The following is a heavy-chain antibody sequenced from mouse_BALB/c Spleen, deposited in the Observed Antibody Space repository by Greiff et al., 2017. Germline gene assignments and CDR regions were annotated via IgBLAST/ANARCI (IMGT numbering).Heavy chain of an antibody. V-gene: IGHV5-9-4*01. Sequence: EVQLQQSGGGLVKPGGSLKLSCAASGFTFSSYAMSWVRQSPEKRLEWVAEISSGGSYTYYPDTVTGRFTISRDNAKNTLYLEMSSLRSEDTAMYYCAREYYGLAYWGQGTLVTVSA. CDR1: GFTFSSYA. D-gene: IGHD1-2*01. CDR2: ISSGGSYT. J-gene: IGHJ3*01. CDR3: AREYYGLAY.